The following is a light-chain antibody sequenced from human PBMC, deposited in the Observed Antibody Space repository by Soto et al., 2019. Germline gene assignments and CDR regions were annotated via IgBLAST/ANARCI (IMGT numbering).Light chain of an antibody. CDR3: QQRSKWPPP. CDR1: QSISTY. Sequence: EGVLTQSPATLSLSPGERATLSYRTSQSISTYLAWYQQKPGQAPRLLIYDASRRATGIPARFSGSGSGTDFTLTISSLEPEDFAVYYCQQRSKWPPPFGGGTKVEI. CDR2: DAS. V-gene: IGKV3-11*01. J-gene: IGKJ4*01.